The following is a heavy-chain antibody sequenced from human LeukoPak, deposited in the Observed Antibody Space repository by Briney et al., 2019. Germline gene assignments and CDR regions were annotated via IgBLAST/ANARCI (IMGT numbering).Heavy chain of an antibody. CDR3: ARGGLYDFWSGYFTSYYYYYMDV. CDR1: GYTFTSYD. J-gene: IGHJ6*03. V-gene: IGHV1-8*01. D-gene: IGHD3-3*01. Sequence: ASVKVFCKASGYTFTSYDINWVRQATGQGLEWMGWMNPNSGNTGYAQKFQGRVTMTRNTSISTAYMELSSLRSEDTAVYYCARGGLYDFWSGYFTSYYYYYMDVWGKGTTVTVSS. CDR2: MNPNSGNT.